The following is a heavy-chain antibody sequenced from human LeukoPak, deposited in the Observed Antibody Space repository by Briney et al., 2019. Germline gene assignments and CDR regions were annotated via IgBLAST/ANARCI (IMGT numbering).Heavy chain of an antibody. D-gene: IGHD2-2*01. V-gene: IGHV3-48*01. CDR2: ISSSGSTI. J-gene: IGHJ4*02. Sequence: GGSLRLSCAASGFIFSSYSMNWVRQAPGKGLEWVSYISSSGSTIYYADSVKGRFTISRDNAKNSLCLQMNSLRAEDTAVYYCAVLTYQLLDYYFDYWGQGTLVTVSS. CDR3: AVLTYQLLDYYFDY. CDR1: GFIFSSYS.